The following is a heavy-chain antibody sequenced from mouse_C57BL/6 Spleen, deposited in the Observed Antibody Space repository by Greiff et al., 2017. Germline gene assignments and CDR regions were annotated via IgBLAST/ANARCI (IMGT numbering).Heavy chain of an antibody. D-gene: IGHD2-12*01. J-gene: IGHJ4*01. V-gene: IGHV1-15*01. Sequence: VQLQQSGAELVRPGASVTLSCKASGYTFTDYEMHWVKQTPVHGLEWIGAIDPETGGTAYNQKFKGKAILTADKSSSTAYMALRSLTSEDSAVYYCTRWYYSDYAMDDWGQGTSVTVAS. CDR1: GYTFTDYE. CDR2: IDPETGGT. CDR3: TRWYYSDYAMDD.